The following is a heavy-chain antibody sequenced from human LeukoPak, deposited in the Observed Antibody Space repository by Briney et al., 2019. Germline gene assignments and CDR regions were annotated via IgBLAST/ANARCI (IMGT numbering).Heavy chain of an antibody. Sequence: SVKVSCKASVGTFSSYAISWVRPAPCQGLEWMGGIIPIFGTANYAQKFQGRVTITADESTSTAYMELSSLRSEDTAVYYCARRDYYDSSGYYYPEYFQHWGQGTLVTVSS. D-gene: IGHD3-22*01. CDR1: VGTFSSYA. CDR2: IIPIFGTA. CDR3: ARRDYYDSSGYYYPEYFQH. J-gene: IGHJ1*01. V-gene: IGHV1-69*01.